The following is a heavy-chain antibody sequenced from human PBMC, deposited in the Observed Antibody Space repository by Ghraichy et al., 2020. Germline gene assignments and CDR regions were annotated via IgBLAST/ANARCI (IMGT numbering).Heavy chain of an antibody. D-gene: IGHD4-11*01. CDR3: ARGSNYYFGMDV. CDR2: IYHSGGT. Sequence: SETLSLTCAVSGDSITSGGYSWSWIRQPPGKGLEWIGYIYHSGGTYYNPSLQSRVTISVDTSKNQFSLKLTSVTAADTAVYYCARGSNYYFGMDVWGQGTTVTVSS. CDR1: GDSITSGGYS. V-gene: IGHV4-30-2*01. J-gene: IGHJ6*02.